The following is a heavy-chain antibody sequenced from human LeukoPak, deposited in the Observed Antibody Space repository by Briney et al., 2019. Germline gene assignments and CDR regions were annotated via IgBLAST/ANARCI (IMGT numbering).Heavy chain of an antibody. J-gene: IGHJ4*02. D-gene: IGHD2-2*02. CDR2: IDPSDSYT. V-gene: IGHV5-10-1*01. Sequence: GESLKISCKGSGYSFTSYWISWVRQMPGKGLEWMGRIDPSDSYTNYSPSFQGHVTISADKPISTAYLQWSSLKASDTAMYYCARHPRGRLIVVVTAAIDYWGQGTLVTVSS. CDR3: ARHPRGRLIVVVTAAIDY. CDR1: GYSFTSYW.